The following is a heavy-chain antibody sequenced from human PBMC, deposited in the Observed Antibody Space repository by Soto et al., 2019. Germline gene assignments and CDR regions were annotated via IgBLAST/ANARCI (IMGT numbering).Heavy chain of an antibody. CDR1: GGSISSYY. D-gene: IGHD4-17*01. V-gene: IGHV4-59*08. CDR2: IYYSGST. Sequence: QVQLQESGPGLVKPSETLSLTCTVSGGSISSYYWSWIRQPPGKGLEWIGYIYYSGSTNYNPSLKXRXTXSXXTSKNQFSRKLSSVTAADTAVYYCARGYGDYVLDYWGQGTLVTVSS. CDR3: ARGYGDYVLDY. J-gene: IGHJ4*02.